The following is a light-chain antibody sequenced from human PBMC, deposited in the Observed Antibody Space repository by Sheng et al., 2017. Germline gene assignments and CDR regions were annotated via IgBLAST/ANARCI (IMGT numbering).Light chain of an antibody. V-gene: IGKV3-20*01. CDR1: QPVSSN. Sequence: TQSPATLSVTPGESVTLSCRASQPVSSNLAWYQLKPGQAPRLLIYGASSRATGIPDRFSGSGSGTDFSLTISRLEPEDFAVYYCHHYASSPYSFGQGTKLEI. CDR3: HHYASSPYS. J-gene: IGKJ2*03. CDR2: GAS.